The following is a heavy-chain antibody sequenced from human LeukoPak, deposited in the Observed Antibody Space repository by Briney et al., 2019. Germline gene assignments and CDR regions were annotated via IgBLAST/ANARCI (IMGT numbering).Heavy chain of an antibody. V-gene: IGHV1-2*02. CDR2: INPNSGGT. CDR1: GYTFTGYY. Sequence: ASVKVSCKASGYTFTGYYMHWVRQAPGQGLEWMGWINPNSGGTNYAQKFQGRVTMTRDTSISTAYMELSRLRSEDTAVYYCARGYCSSTSCYTGYYYYMDVWGKGTTVTVSS. CDR3: ARGYCSSTSCYTGYYYYMDV. D-gene: IGHD2-2*02. J-gene: IGHJ6*03.